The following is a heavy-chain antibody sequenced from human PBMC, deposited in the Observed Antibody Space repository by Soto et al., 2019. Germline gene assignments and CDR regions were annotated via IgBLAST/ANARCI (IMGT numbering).Heavy chain of an antibody. V-gene: IGHV4-34*01. J-gene: IGHJ6*02. CDR2: INHSGST. D-gene: IGHD2-2*01. Sequence: PSDSVCLTGAVCDGVFSGYCWSFISQPPGKELEWIGEINHSGSTNYNPSLKSRVTISVDTSKNQFSLKLSSVTAADTAVYYCARARCSSTSCYSRGYYYYYGMDVWGQGTTVTVSS. CDR3: ARARCSSTSCYSRGYYYYYGMDV. CDR1: DGVFSGYC.